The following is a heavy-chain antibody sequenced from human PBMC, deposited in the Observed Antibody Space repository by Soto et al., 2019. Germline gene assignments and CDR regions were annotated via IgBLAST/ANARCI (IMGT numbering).Heavy chain of an antibody. J-gene: IGHJ4*02. V-gene: IGHV3-23*01. Sequence: GGSLRLSCAASRFTFSSYAMSWVRQAPGKGLEWVSAISSSGGSTYYADSVKGRFTISRDNSKDTLSLQMNTLRAEDTAVYYCAKGSSSSRPYYFDYWGQGAQVTVSS. CDR1: RFTFSSYA. CDR2: ISSSGGST. CDR3: AKGSSSSRPYYFDY. D-gene: IGHD6-6*01.